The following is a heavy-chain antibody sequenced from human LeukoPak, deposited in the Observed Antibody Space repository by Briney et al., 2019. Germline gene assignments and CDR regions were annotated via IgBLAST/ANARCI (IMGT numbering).Heavy chain of an antibody. CDR3: ARLLTYDNGGADAFDI. V-gene: IGHV3-23*01. CDR1: GFTFSSYA. J-gene: IGHJ3*02. D-gene: IGHD3-22*01. CDR2: ISGSGGST. Sequence: GGSLRLSCAASGFTFSSYAMSWVRQAPGKGLEWVSAISGSGGSTYYADSVKGRFTISRDNSKNTLYLQMNSLRAEDTAVYYCARLLTYDNGGADAFDIWGQGTMVTVSS.